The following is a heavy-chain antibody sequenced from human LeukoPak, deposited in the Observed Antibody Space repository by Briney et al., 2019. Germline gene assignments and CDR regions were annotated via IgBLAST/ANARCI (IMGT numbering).Heavy chain of an antibody. CDR2: MNPNSGNT. D-gene: IGHD2/OR15-2a*01. CDR1: GYTFTSYD. V-gene: IGHV1-8*01. J-gene: IGHJ4*02. Sequence: ASVKVSCKASGYTFTSYDINWVRQATGQGLEWMGWMNPNSGNTGYAQKFQGRVTMTRNTSISTAYMELSSLRSEDTAVYYCARGRERGTTYDSGGQGTLVTVSS. CDR3: ARGRERGTTYDS.